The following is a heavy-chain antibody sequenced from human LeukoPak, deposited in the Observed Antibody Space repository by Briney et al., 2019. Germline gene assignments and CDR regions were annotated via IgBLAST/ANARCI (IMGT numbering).Heavy chain of an antibody. CDR2: ITNNGGNT. V-gene: IGHV3-64D*06. CDR1: GFTFSSYT. CDR3: VIVRGYFDSSGSDY. Sequence: GGSLRLSCAASGFTFSSYTIHWVRQAPGKGLEFVSAITNNGGNTYYADSVKGRFTISRDNSKNTVYLQMGSLRAEDTAVYYCVIVRGYFDSSGSDYWGQGTLVTVSS. J-gene: IGHJ4*02. D-gene: IGHD3-9*01.